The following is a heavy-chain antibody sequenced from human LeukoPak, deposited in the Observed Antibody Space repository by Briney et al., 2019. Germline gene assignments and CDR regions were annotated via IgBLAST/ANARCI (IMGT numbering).Heavy chain of an antibody. V-gene: IGHV3-21*01. CDR1: GFTFSSYS. Sequence: GGSLRLSCAASGFTFSSYSMNWVRQAPGKGLEWVSSISSSSSYIYYADSVKGRFTISRDNAKNSLYLQMNSLRAEDTAVYYCARDRGYCSSTSCYDHYFDYWGQGTPVTVSS. J-gene: IGHJ4*02. D-gene: IGHD2-2*01. CDR3: ARDRGYCSSTSCYDHYFDY. CDR2: ISSSSSYI.